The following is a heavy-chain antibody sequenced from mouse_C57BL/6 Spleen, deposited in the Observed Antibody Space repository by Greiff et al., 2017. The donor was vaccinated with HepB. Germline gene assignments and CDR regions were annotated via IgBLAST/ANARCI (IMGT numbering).Heavy chain of an antibody. CDR3: ARGLITTVVSAMDY. CDR2: ISSGSSTI. V-gene: IGHV5-17*01. J-gene: IGHJ4*01. Sequence: EVQRVESGGGLVKPGGSLKLSCAASGFTFSDYGMHWVRQAPEKGLEWVAYISSGSSTIYYADTVKGRFTISRDNAKNTLFLQMTSLRSEDTAMYYCARGLITTVVSAMDYWGQGTSVTVSS. CDR1: GFTFSDYG. D-gene: IGHD1-1*01.